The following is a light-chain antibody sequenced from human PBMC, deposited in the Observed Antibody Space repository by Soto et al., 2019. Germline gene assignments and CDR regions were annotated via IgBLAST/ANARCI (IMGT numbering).Light chain of an antibody. CDR3: QQYGSSPPVT. J-gene: IGKJ2*01. CDR1: QSVSSSY. V-gene: IGKV3-20*01. CDR2: GAS. Sequence: EMVLTQSPGTLSLSPGARATLSCRASQSVSSSYLAWYQQKPGQAPRLLIYGASSRYTGIPDRLSGSESGTYFTHTIRRLEAQDVAVDYCQQYGSSPPVTFGQGTKLESK.